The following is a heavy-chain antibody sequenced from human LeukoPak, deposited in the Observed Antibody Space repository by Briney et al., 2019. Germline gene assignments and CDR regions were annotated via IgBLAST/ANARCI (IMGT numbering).Heavy chain of an antibody. J-gene: IGHJ4*02. D-gene: IGHD4/OR15-4a*01. Sequence: GGSLRLSCAAYGFTFDDYAMHWVRQAPGKGLEWVSGISWNSGSIGYADSVRGRFTISRDNAKNSLYLQMNSLRAEDTALYYCAKGFYGAIDYWGQGTLVTVSS. CDR2: ISWNSGSI. CDR1: GFTFDDYA. V-gene: IGHV3-9*01. CDR3: AKGFYGAIDY.